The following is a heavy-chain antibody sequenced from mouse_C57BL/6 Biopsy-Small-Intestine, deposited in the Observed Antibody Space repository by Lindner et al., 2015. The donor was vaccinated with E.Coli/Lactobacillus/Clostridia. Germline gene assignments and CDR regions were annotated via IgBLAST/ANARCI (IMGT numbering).Heavy chain of an antibody. V-gene: IGHV1-81*01. J-gene: IGHJ2*01. CDR1: GYTFTSYG. Sequence: VQLQESGAELARPGASVKLSCKASGYTFTSYGISWVKQRTGQGLEWIGEIYPRSGNTYYNEKFKGKATLTADKSSSTAYMELRSLTSEDSAVYFCARLTTVVAHFDYWGQDTTLTVSS. D-gene: IGHD1-1*01. CDR3: ARLTTVVAHFDY. CDR2: IYPRSGNT.